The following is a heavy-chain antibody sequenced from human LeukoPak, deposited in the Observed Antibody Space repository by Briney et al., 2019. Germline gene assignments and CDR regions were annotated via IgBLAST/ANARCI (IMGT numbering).Heavy chain of an antibody. V-gene: IGHV3-7*01. D-gene: IGHD3-9*01. CDR1: GFTFSSYW. CDR2: IKQDGSEK. CDR3: ARDGPLRYFDWLLASRNAFDI. J-gene: IGHJ3*02. Sequence: PGGSLRLSCAASGFTFSSYWMSWARQAPGKGLEWVANIKQDGSEKYYVDSVKGRFTISRDNAKNSLYLQMNSLRAEDTAVYYCARDGPLRYFDWLLASRNAFDIWGQGTMVTVSS.